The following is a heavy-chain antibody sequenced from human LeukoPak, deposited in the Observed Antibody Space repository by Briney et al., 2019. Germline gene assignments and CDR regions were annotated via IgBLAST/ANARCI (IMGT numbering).Heavy chain of an antibody. CDR1: GGSISSSSYY. Sequence: PSETLSLTCSVSGGSISSSSYYWGWIRQPPGKGLEWIGCIYYSGSTYYNPSLKSRVTMSVDTSKNQFSLKLSSVTAADTAVYYCARLSPRIAVAGTPADYWGQGTLVTVSS. D-gene: IGHD6-19*01. CDR2: IYYSGST. CDR3: ARLSPRIAVAGTPADY. V-gene: IGHV4-39*01. J-gene: IGHJ4*02.